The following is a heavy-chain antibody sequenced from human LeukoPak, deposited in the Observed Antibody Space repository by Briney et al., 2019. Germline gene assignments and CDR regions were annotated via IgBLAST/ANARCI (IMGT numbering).Heavy chain of an antibody. J-gene: IGHJ4*02. CDR3: ARDRQIVATTNYFDY. CDR2: ISSSSSYI. D-gene: IGHD5-12*01. V-gene: IGHV3-21*01. CDR1: GFTFSSYS. Sequence: GGSLRLSCAASGFTFSSYSMNWVRQAPGKGLEWVSSISSSSSYIYYADSVKGRFTISRDNAKNSLYLQMNSLRAEDTAVHYCARDRQIVATTNYFDYWGQGTLVTVSS.